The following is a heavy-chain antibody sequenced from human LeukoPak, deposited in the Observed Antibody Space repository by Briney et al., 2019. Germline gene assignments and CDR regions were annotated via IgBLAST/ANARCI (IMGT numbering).Heavy chain of an antibody. J-gene: IGHJ5*02. Sequence: GGSLRLSCAASGFTFSSYGMHWVRQTPGKGLEWVATIRYDGRSIYYADSVKGRLTISRDNSKSTLYLQMSSLRAEDTAVYYCARDAYSRPTNWFDPWGQGTLATVSA. CDR3: ARDAYSRPTNWFDP. CDR1: GFTFSSYG. V-gene: IGHV3-33*08. CDR2: IRYDGRSI. D-gene: IGHD4-11*01.